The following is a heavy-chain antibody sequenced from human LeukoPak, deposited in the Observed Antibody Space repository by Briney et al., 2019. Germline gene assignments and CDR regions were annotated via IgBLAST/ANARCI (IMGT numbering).Heavy chain of an antibody. Sequence: SGPTLVNPTPTLTLTCTLSGLSLTTSGVGVGWIRQPPGKALEWLAIMYWDDDERYSPSLKNRLTLTQDPSKTQVVLRMTNMDPADTGTYYCAGTTISGLLGDAFDIWGQGTMVTVFS. CDR1: GLSLTTSGVG. CDR2: MYWDDDE. D-gene: IGHD3/OR15-3a*01. J-gene: IGHJ3*02. V-gene: IGHV2-5*02. CDR3: AGTTISGLLGDAFDI.